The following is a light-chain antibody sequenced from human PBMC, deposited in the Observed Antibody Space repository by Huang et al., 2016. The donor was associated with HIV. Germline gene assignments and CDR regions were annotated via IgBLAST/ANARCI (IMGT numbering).Light chain of an antibody. CDR1: QDTYNY. CDR3: LQHKNFHTPT. V-gene: IGKV1-17*03. Sequence: DIQMTQSPSAMSASVGDRVTITCRGTQDTYNYVAWFQQKPGKAPKRLIYGASSLQTGVPARFSGSGSGTEFTLTISSLQPEDSATYYCLQHKNFHTPTFGQGTTVEV. CDR2: GAS. J-gene: IGKJ1*01.